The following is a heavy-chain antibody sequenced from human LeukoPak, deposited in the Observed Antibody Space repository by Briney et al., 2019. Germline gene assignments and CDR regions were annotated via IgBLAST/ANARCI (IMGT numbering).Heavy chain of an antibody. V-gene: IGHV4-39*07. CDR3: ARQGSGSYYPRGAFDI. D-gene: IGHD3-10*01. CDR1: GGSISSSSYY. Sequence: SETLSLTCTVSGGSISSSSYYWGWIRQPPGKGLEWIGSIYYSGSTYYNPSLKSRVTISVDTSKNQFSLKLSSVTAADTAVYYCARQGSGSYYPRGAFDIWGQGTMVTVSS. CDR2: IYYSGST. J-gene: IGHJ3*02.